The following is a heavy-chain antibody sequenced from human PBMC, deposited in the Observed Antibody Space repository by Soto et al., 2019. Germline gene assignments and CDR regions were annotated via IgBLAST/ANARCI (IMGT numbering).Heavy chain of an antibody. J-gene: IGHJ5*02. Sequence: SETLSLTCTVSGGSLSSYYWSWIRQPPGKGLEWIGYIYYSGSTNYNPSLKSRVTISVDTSKNQFSLKLSSVTAADTAVYYCARGTKNVLRYFDWLSLFDPWGQGTLVTVS. CDR2: IYYSGST. CDR3: ARGTKNVLRYFDWLSLFDP. D-gene: IGHD3-9*01. V-gene: IGHV4-59*01. CDR1: GGSLSSYY.